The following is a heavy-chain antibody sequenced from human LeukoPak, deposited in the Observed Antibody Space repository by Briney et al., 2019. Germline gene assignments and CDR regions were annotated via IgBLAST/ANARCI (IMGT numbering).Heavy chain of an antibody. V-gene: IGHV3-7*01. CDR2: IKQDGSEK. J-gene: IGHJ6*03. CDR3: ARPPPDSTSGYLSYSSYSREV. D-gene: IGHD6-13*01. CDR1: GFTFSSYG. Sequence: GRSLRLSCAASGFTFSSYGMHWVRQAPGKGLEWVANIKQDGSEKYYVDSVKGRFTISRDNAKNSLYLQMNSLRAEDTAVYYCARPPPDSTSGYLSYSSYSREVGAQGPTVPVP.